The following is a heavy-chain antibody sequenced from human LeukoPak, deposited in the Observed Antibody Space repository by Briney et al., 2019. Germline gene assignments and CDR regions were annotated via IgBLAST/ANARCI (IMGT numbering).Heavy chain of an antibody. J-gene: IGHJ6*04. D-gene: IGHD3-10*01. CDR2: MYHSGST. V-gene: IGHV4-30-2*01. CDR3: ARGDYYGSGSSLDV. Sequence: PSQTLSLTCAVSGGSISGGDYSWSWIRQPPGKGLEWIGYMYHSGSTYYNPSLKSRATISVDRSKNQFSLKLSSVTAADTAVYYCARGDYYGSGSSLDVWGKGTTVTVSS. CDR1: GGSISGGDYS.